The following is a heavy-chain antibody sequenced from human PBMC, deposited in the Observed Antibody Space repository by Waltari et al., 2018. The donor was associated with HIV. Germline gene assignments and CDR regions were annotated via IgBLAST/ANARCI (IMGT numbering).Heavy chain of an antibody. D-gene: IGHD1-26*01. Sequence: EVHLMESGGGLVKPGRSLRLSCRGSGFTFGDYGLSWFRKAPGKGLEWVGFITSEAYGGTAEYAASVTGRFTISREDSKSTAYMQMNRLESEDTGVYFCSRPSGPLHSYGMDVWGQGTTVIVSS. J-gene: IGHJ6*02. V-gene: IGHV3-49*05. CDR2: ITSEAYGGTA. CDR1: GFTFGDYG. CDR3: SRPSGPLHSYGMDV.